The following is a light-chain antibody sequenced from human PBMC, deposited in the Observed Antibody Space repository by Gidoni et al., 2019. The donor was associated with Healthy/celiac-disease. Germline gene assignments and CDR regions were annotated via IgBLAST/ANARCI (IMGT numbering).Light chain of an antibody. J-gene: IGKJ1*01. CDR3: QQYGSSPPGT. V-gene: IGKV3-20*01. CDR2: GAS. Sequence: ELVLTQSPCTLSLSPGETSTLSCRSIQSLSSSYLAWYQQKPGQAPRLLIYGASSRATGIPDRFSGSGSGTDFTLTISRLEPEDFAVYYCQQYGSSPPGTFXXXTKVEIK. CDR1: QSLSSSY.